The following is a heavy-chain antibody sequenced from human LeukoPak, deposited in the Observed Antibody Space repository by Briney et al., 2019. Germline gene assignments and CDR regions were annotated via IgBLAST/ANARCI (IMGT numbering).Heavy chain of an antibody. CDR3: ARHPLTGDLGGVDY. CDR2: IYYSGST. D-gene: IGHD3-16*01. V-gene: IGHV4-39*01. CDR1: GGSISSSSYY. Sequence: SETLSLTCTVSGGSISSSSYYWGWIRQPPGKGLEWIGSIYYSGSTYYNPSLKSRVTISVDTSKNQFSLKLSSVTAADTAVYYCARHPLTGDLGGVDYWGQGTLVTVSS. J-gene: IGHJ4*02.